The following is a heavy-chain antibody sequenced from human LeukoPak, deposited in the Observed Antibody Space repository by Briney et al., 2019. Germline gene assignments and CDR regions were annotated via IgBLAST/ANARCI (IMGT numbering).Heavy chain of an antibody. V-gene: IGHV3-23*01. CDR1: GFTFSSYA. CDR2: ISGSGGST. J-gene: IGHJ4*02. CDR3: AKDRSVVVAASTFDY. Sequence: GGSLRLSCAASGFTFSSYAMSWVRQAPGKGLEWVSAISGSGGSTYYADSVKGRFTISRDNSKNTLYLQVNSLRAEDTAVYYCAKDRSVVVAASTFDYWGQGTLVTVSS. D-gene: IGHD2-15*01.